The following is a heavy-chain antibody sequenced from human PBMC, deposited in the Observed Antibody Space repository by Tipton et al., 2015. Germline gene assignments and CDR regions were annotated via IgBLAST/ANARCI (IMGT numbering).Heavy chain of an antibody. Sequence: QSGAEVTEPGESLKISCKGSGYTFIDYWIGWVRQMPGKGLEWMGIINPDDSDTKYSPSFQGQVTISADKSINTAYLQWSSLKASDTAMYYCARLRKGDGDYAIDYWGQGTLVTVSS. J-gene: IGHJ4*02. CDR1: GYTFIDYW. CDR3: ARLRKGDGDYAIDY. CDR2: INPDDSDT. D-gene: IGHD4-17*01. V-gene: IGHV5-51*01.